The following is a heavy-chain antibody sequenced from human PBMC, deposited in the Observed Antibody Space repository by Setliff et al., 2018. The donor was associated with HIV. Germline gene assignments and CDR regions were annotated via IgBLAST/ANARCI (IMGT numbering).Heavy chain of an antibody. J-gene: IGHJ5*02. V-gene: IGHV4-59*01. CDR1: GGSISPYY. D-gene: IGHD2-15*01. Sequence: PSETLSLTCTVSGGSISPYYWSWIRQPPGKGLGWIAWISDSGTTNYNPSLKSRVTLSVDTSKNQFSLSLTSVTGADTAVYYCARGGASSKYLDPWGQGTLVTVSS. CDR2: ISDSGTT. CDR3: ARGGASSKYLDP.